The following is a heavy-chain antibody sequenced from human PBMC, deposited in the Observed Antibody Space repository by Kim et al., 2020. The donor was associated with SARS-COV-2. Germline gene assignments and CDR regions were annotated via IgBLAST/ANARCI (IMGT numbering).Heavy chain of an antibody. D-gene: IGHD3-10*01. CDR3: GRGEARGVIGGY. CDR1: GFTFSSYA. Sequence: GGSLRLSCAASGFTFSSYAMHWVRHAPGKGLEWVAVISYDGRNKYYADSVKGRFSISRDNSKNTLYLQMNSLRDEDTAVYYCGRGEARGVIGGYWGQGTLVTVSP. CDR2: ISYDGRNK. V-gene: IGHV3-30*04. J-gene: IGHJ4*02.